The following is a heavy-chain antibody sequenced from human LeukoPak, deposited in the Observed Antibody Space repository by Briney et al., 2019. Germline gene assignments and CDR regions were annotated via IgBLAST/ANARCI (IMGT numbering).Heavy chain of an antibody. V-gene: IGHV1-46*01. CDR3: ARAMRSYLEDY. CDR1: GYTFTSYY. J-gene: IGHJ4*02. D-gene: IGHD1-26*01. CDR2: INPSGGST. Sequence: ASVKVSCKASGYTFTSYYMHWVRQAPGQGLEWMGIINPSGGSTSYAQKFQGRVTMTRDMSTSTVYMELSSLRSEDTAVYYCARAMRSYLEDYWGQGTLVTVSS.